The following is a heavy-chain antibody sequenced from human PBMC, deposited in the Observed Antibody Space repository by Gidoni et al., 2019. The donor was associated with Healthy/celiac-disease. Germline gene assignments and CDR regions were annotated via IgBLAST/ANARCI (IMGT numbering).Heavy chain of an antibody. CDR1: GVTFSSYG. J-gene: IGHJ4*02. CDR3: AKDVIAVAGGY. V-gene: IGHV3-30*18. D-gene: IGHD6-19*01. CDR2: ISYDGSNK. Sequence: QVQPVESGAGVLQLGRFLRLFCAASGVTFSSYGMHWVRQAPGKGLEWVAVISYDGSNKYYADSVKGRFTISRDNSKNTLYLQMNSLRAEDTAVYYCAKDVIAVAGGYWGQGTLVTVSS.